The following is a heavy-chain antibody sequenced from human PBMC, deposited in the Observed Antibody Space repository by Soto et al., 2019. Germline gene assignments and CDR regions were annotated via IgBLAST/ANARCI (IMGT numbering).Heavy chain of an antibody. D-gene: IGHD5-18*01. J-gene: IGHJ6*02. CDR3: ARDRGTAMADYYYYYGMDV. CDR1: GGTFSSYA. Sequence: GASVKVSCKASGGTFSSYAISWVRQAPGQGLEWMGGIIPIFGTANYAQKFQGRVTITADESTSTAYMKLSSLRSEDTAVYYCARDRGTAMADYYYYYGMDVWGQGTTVTVSS. CDR2: IIPIFGTA. V-gene: IGHV1-69*13.